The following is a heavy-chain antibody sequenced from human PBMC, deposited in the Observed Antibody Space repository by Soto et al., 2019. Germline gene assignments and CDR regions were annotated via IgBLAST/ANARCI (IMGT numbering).Heavy chain of an antibody. CDR1: GFTFSSYA. J-gene: IGHJ6*02. CDR2: ISYDGSNK. Sequence: GGSLRLSCAASGFTFSSYAMHWVRQAPGKGLEWVAVISYDGSNKYYADSVKGRFTISRDNSKNTLYLQMNSLRAGDTAVYYCARVGITMIVVVTPWYYGMDVWGQGTTVTVSS. V-gene: IGHV3-30-3*01. CDR3: ARVGITMIVVVTPWYYGMDV. D-gene: IGHD3-22*01.